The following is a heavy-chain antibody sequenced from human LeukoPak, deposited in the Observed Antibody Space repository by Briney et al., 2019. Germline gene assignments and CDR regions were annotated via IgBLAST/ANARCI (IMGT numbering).Heavy chain of an antibody. Sequence: GGSPRLSCAASGFMFSSYWMSWVRQAPGKGLEWVANIKQDGSEKYYVDSVKGRFTISRDNSKNTLYLQVNGLRTEDTAVYYCAKDRLLNCRGDCYIFDYWGQGTVVTVSS. CDR3: AKDRLLNCRGDCYIFDY. CDR1: GFMFSSYW. V-gene: IGHV3-7*03. D-gene: IGHD2-21*02. J-gene: IGHJ4*02. CDR2: IKQDGSEK.